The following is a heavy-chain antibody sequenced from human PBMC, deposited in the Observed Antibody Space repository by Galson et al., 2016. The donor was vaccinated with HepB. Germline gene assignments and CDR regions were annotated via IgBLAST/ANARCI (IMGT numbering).Heavy chain of an antibody. V-gene: IGHV3-48*01. J-gene: IGHJ4*02. CDR1: GFTFSSYS. CDR3: AKERLVRRIFDH. CDR2: IGSSGSTK. Sequence: SLRLSCAGSGFTFSSYSMNWVRQAPGKGLEWISYIGSSGSTKYYADSVKGRFTISRDNANNTLYLQMNGLRAEDTAVYYCAKERLVRRIFDHWGQGTLLTVSS. D-gene: IGHD1-1*01.